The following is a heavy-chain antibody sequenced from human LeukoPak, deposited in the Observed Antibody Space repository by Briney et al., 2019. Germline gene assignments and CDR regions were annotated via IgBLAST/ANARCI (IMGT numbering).Heavy chain of an antibody. CDR1: GFTFSSYA. Sequence: PGGSLRLSCTASGFTFSSYAMNWVRQAPGKGLEWVSGLSGSGGSTYYADSVKGWFTISRDNSKNTLYLQMNSLRVEDTAVYYCAKAYTSGWYFCFDYWGQGALVTVSS. D-gene: IGHD6-19*01. V-gene: IGHV3-23*01. CDR2: LSGSGGST. CDR3: AKAYTSGWYFCFDY. J-gene: IGHJ4*02.